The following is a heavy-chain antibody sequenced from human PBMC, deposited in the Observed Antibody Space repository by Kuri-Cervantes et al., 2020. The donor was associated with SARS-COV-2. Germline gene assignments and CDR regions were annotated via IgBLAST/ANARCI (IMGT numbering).Heavy chain of an antibody. CDR2: TNPNSGNT. V-gene: IGHV1-8*03. CDR1: GYTFTSYD. D-gene: IGHD1-1*01. Sequence: ASVKVSCKASGYTFTSYDINWVRQATGQGLEWMGWTNPNSGNTGYAQKFQGRVTITRNTSISTAYMELSSLRSEDTAVYYCARGLFSILWTQNNWFDPWGQGTLVTVSS. CDR3: ARGLFSILWTQNNWFDP. J-gene: IGHJ5*02.